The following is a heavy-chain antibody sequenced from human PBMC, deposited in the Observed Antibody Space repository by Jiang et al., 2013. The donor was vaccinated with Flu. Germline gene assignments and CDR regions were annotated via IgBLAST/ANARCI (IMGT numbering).Heavy chain of an antibody. V-gene: IGHV3-30*02. Sequence: RLSCAASGFTFSSYGMHWVRQXSRQGAGVVAFIRYDGSNKYYADSVKGRFTISRDNSKNTLYLQMNSLRAEDTAVYYCAKDIVGAYCSSTSCPMFFVFWSGYYMDYYYYGMDVWGQGTTVTVSS. CDR3: AKDIVGAYCSSTSCPMFFVFWSGYYMDYYYYGMDV. CDR2: IRYDGSNK. J-gene: IGHJ6*02. D-gene: IGHD2-2*01. CDR1: GFTFSSYG.